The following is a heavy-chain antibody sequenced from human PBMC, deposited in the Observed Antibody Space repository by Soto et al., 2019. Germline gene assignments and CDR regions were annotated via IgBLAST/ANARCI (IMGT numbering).Heavy chain of an antibody. CDR1: GFTFSSYG. J-gene: IGHJ4*02. D-gene: IGHD3-10*01. Sequence: GGSLRLSCAASGFTFSSYGMHWVRQAPGKGLEWVAVISDDGSNKYYADSVKGRFTISRDNAKNTLYLQMNSLRVEDTAVYYCAREVGAGLLWGQGTRVTVSS. CDR2: ISDDGSNK. V-gene: IGHV3-30*03. CDR3: AREVGAGLL.